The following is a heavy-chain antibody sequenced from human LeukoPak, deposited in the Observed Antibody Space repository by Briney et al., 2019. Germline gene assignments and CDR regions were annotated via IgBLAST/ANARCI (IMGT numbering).Heavy chain of an antibody. J-gene: IGHJ5*02. Sequence: PSETPSLTCTVSGGSINGYSWSWMRQPPGNGLEWIGNIYYSGSPKYNPSLRSRVTISVDTSKNEFSLKLNSVTAADTAVYYCARDGGSSWANWLDPWGQGTLVTVSS. V-gene: IGHV4-59*01. CDR3: ARDGGSSWANWLDP. CDR2: IYYSGSP. CDR1: GGSINGYS. D-gene: IGHD6-13*01.